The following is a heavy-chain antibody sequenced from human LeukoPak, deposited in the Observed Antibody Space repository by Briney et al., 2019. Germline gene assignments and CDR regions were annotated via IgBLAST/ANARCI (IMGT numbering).Heavy chain of an antibody. J-gene: IGHJ4*02. CDR2: IKKDGSEK. CDR3: TRGGRYTSYYWQY. V-gene: IGHV3-7*01. CDR1: ELIFSDFC. D-gene: IGHD1-26*01. Sequence: GGSLRLSCVVSELIFSDFCMTWVRHSRGKGLEWVATIKKDGSEKYYVDSVKGRFTISRDNAENTLYLHMTSLRPEDTAVYYCTRGGRYTSYYWQYWGPGTLVTVSS.